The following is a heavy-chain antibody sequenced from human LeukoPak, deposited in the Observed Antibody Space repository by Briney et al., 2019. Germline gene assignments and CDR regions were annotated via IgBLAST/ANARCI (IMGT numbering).Heavy chain of an antibody. Sequence: SETLSLTCTVSGGSISSYYWSWIRQPAGKGLEWIGRIYTSGSTNYNPSLKSRVTMSVDTSKNQFSLKLSSVTAADTAVYYCARDPLIAAAGSYYFDYWGRGTLVTVSS. CDR1: GGSISSYY. J-gene: IGHJ4*02. D-gene: IGHD6-13*01. V-gene: IGHV4-4*07. CDR3: ARDPLIAAAGSYYFDY. CDR2: IYTSGST.